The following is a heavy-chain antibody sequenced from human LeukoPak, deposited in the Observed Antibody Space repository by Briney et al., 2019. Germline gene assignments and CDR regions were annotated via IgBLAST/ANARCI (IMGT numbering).Heavy chain of an antibody. CDR1: GYTFTSYG. CDR2: ISAYNGNT. J-gene: IGHJ4*02. CDR3: ARDRQWLARNSFAD. V-gene: IGHV1-18*01. Sequence: GASVKVSCKASGYTFTSYGISWVRQAPGQGLEWMGWISAYNGNTNYAQKLQGRVTMTTDTSTSTAYMELRSLRSDDTAVNSCARDRQWLARNSFADWGEGTPVTASA. D-gene: IGHD6-19*01.